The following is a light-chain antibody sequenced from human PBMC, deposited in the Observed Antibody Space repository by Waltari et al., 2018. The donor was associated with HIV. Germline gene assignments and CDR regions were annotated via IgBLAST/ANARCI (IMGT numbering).Light chain of an antibody. V-gene: IGLV7-46*01. CDR1: TGAAPSGHS. CDR3: LLSYSGARI. Sequence: QAVVTQEPSLTVSPGGTVTLTCGPSTGAAPSGHSPYWFQQKPGQAPRTLIFDTSNKHSWTPARFSGSLLGGKAALTLSGAQPEDEAEYYCLLSYSGARIFGGGTKLTVL. CDR2: DTS. J-gene: IGLJ2*01.